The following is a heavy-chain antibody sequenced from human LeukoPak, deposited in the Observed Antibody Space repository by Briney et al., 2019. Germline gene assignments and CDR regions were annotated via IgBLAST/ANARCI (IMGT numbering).Heavy chain of an antibody. Sequence: ASVKVSCKASGGTFSSYTISWVRQAPGQGLEWMGRIIPILGIANYAQKFQGRVTITADKSTSTAYMELSSLRSEDTAVYYCATTGQTTDYYYYYMDVWGKGTTVTVSS. V-gene: IGHV1-69*02. D-gene: IGHD1-7*01. CDR1: GGTFSSYT. J-gene: IGHJ6*03. CDR3: ATTGQTTDYYYYYMDV. CDR2: IIPILGIA.